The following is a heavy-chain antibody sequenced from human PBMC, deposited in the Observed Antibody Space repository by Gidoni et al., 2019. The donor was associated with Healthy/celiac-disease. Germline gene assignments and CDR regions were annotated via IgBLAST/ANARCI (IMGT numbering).Heavy chain of an antibody. J-gene: IGHJ4*02. CDR3: ARGRHYDILTGHYSSDFDY. V-gene: IGHV3-13*04. Sequence: EVQLVESGGGLVQPGGSLRLSCAASGFPFSSYDRHWVRQATGTGLGWVSAIGTAGDTYYPGSGKGRFTIARENAKNSLYLQMNSLRAGDTAVYYCARGRHYDILTGHYSSDFDYWGQGTLVTVSS. CDR1: GFPFSSYD. D-gene: IGHD3-9*01. CDR2: IGTAGDT.